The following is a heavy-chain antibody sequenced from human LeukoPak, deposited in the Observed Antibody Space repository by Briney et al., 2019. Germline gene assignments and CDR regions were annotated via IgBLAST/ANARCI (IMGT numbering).Heavy chain of an antibody. V-gene: IGHV3-48*03. D-gene: IGHD1-26*01. CDR1: GFTFSTYE. Sequence: PGGSLRLPCAASGFTFSTYEMNWVRQAPGKGLEWVSYIPSSGSTIYYVDSVKGRFTISRDNAKNSLYLQMNSLRVEDTAVYYCAREATGATWYFDYWGQGTLVTVSS. CDR2: IPSSGSTI. CDR3: AREATGATWYFDY. J-gene: IGHJ4*02.